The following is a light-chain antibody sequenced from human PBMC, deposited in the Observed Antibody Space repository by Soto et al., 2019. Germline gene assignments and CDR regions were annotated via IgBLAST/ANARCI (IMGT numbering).Light chain of an antibody. CDR3: QKYNSAPRT. CDR2: AAS. V-gene: IGKV1-27*01. CDR1: QDISNY. Sequence: DIQMTQSPSSLSASVGDRVTITCRASQDISNYLAWYQQKPGKVPKLLIYAASTLQSGVPSRFSGSGSGTDFTLNISSLQPEDVATYYCQKYNSAPRTFGQGTKVEIK. J-gene: IGKJ1*01.